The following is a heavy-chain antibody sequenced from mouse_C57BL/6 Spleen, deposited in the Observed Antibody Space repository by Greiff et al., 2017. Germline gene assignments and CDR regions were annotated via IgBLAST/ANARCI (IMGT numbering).Heavy chain of an antibody. V-gene: IGHV14-4*01. CDR3: TTGSGYSY. J-gene: IGHJ2*01. CDR1: GFNIKDDY. D-gene: IGHD3-2*02. CDR2: IDPENGDT. Sequence: VQLQQSGAELVRPGASVKLSCTASGFNIKDDYMHWVKQRPEQGLEWIGWIDPENGDTEYASKFQGKATITADTSSNTAYLQLSSLTSEDTAVYYCTTGSGYSYWGQGTTLTVSS.